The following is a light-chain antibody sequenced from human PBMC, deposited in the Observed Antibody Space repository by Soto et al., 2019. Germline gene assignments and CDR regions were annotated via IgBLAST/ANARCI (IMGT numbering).Light chain of an antibody. CDR2: GAS. CDR3: QQYGSSPKVT. V-gene: IGKV3-20*01. Sequence: EIVLTQSPGTLSLSPGERATLSCRTSQSVSSSYLAWYQQKPGQAPSLLIYGASSRATGIPDRFSGSGSGTDSTLTISRLEPEDFAVYYCQQYGSSPKVTFGQGTRLENK. J-gene: IGKJ5*01. CDR1: QSVSSSY.